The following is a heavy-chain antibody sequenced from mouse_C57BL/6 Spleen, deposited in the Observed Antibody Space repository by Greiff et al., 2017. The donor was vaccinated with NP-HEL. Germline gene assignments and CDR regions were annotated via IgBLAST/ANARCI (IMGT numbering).Heavy chain of an antibody. D-gene: IGHD1-1*01. J-gene: IGHJ3*01. Sequence: QVQLQQPGAELVKPGASVKLSCKASGYTFPSSWVQWVKQRPGQGLVWIGEIDPSDSYTNYNQKFKGKATLTLDTSSSTAYMQLSSLTSEDSAVYYCARTITTVVATEAYWGQGTLVTVSA. CDR1: GYTFPSSW. CDR2: IDPSDSYT. V-gene: IGHV1-50*01. CDR3: ARTITTVVATEAY.